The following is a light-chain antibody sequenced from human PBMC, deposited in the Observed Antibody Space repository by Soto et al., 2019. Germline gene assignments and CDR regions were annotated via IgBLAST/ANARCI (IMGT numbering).Light chain of an antibody. J-gene: IGLJ2*01. CDR3: SSYTSRSTLVA. Sequence: QSVLTQPPSVSGAPGQRVTISCTGSSSNIGAHYDVHWYQQLPGTAPKLLIYGNSNRPSGVPDRFSGSKSGNTASLTISGLQAEDEADYYCSSYTSRSTLVAFGGGTKLTVL. V-gene: IGLV1-40*01. CDR1: SSNIGAHYD. CDR2: GNS.